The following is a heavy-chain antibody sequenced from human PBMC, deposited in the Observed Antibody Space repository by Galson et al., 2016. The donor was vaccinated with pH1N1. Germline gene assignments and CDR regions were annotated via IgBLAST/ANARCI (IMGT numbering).Heavy chain of an antibody. J-gene: IGHJ6*02. CDR2: IYSGGSST. D-gene: IGHD3-22*01. CDR1: GFTFRSYA. V-gene: IGHV3-23*03. Sequence: SLRLSCAASGFTFRSYAMSWVRQAPGKGLEWVSVIYSGGSSTYYADSVKGRFTMSRDNAKNSLYLQMNSLSAEDTAVYYCARVSYDSSGYYYHYYYGMDVWGQGTTVTVSS. CDR3: ARVSYDSSGYYYHYYYGMDV.